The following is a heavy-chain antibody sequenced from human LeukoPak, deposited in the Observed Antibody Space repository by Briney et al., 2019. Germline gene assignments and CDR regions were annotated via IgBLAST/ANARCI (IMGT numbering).Heavy chain of an antibody. V-gene: IGHV4-59*01. CDR2: IYYSGST. CDR3: ARASGHYRSFDY. CDR1: GGSISSYY. D-gene: IGHD3-22*01. J-gene: IGHJ4*02. Sequence: PSETLSLTWTVSGGSISSYYWSWIRQPPGKGLEGIGYIYYSGSTNYNASLKSRVTISVDTSKNQLSLNPTSVTAADTAVYYCARASGHYRSFDYWGQGTLVTVSS.